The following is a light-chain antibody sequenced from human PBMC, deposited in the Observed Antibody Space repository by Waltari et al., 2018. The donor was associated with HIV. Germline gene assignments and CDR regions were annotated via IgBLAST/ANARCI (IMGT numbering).Light chain of an antibody. J-gene: IGLJ1*01. CDR2: DDS. CDR3: QVWDSSSDHYV. CDR1: NIGSKS. V-gene: IGLV3-21*04. Sequence: SYVLTQPPSVSVAPGKTARITCGGTNIGSKSVNWYQQKPGQAPVLVIYDDSDRPSGIPERFSGSNSGNTATLTISRVEAGDEADYYCQVWDSSSDHYVFGTGTKVTVL.